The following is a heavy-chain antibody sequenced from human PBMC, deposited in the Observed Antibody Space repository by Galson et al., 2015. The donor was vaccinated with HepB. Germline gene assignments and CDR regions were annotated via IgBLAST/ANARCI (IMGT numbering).Heavy chain of an antibody. CDR2: IYHSGKT. D-gene: IGHD6-13*01. CDR3: ARAYSIRCLGCMDV. CDR1: GGSISSGDYY. V-gene: IGHV4-31*03. J-gene: IGHJ6*03. Sequence: LSLTCTVSGGSISSGDYYWNWIRQLPGKGLEWIGNIYHSGKTYYNPSLKSRVTISADTSKDQYSLKLSSVTAADTAVYSCARAYSIRCLGCMDVWGKGTTVTVSS.